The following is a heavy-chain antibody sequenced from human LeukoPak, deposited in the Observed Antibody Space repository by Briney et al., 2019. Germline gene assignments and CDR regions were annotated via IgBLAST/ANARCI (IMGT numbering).Heavy chain of an antibody. CDR1: GGSISSGSYY. V-gene: IGHV4-61*02. J-gene: IGHJ3*02. Sequence: PSETLSLTCTASGGSISSGSYYWSWIRQPAGKGLEWIVRIYTSGNTNYNPSLKSRVTISVDTSKNQFSLKLSSVTAADTAVYYCAGVVPLGAFDIWGQGTMVTVSS. CDR3: AGVVPLGAFDI. CDR2: IYTSGNT.